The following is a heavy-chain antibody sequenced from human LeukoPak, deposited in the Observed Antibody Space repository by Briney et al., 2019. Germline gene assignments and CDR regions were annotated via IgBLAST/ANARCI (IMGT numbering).Heavy chain of an antibody. CDR1: GFTFSSSS. Sequence: GGSLRLSCAASGFTFSSSSMHWVRQAPGKGLEGVAVISYDGGNKYYADSLKGRFTISRDNSKNTLYLQMNSLRPEDTAVYYCATAGNDYGDPEKYHHYYYMDVWGKGTTVTVSS. CDR2: ISYDGGNK. V-gene: IGHV3-30*04. D-gene: IGHD4-17*01. CDR3: ATAGNDYGDPEKYHHYYYMDV. J-gene: IGHJ6*03.